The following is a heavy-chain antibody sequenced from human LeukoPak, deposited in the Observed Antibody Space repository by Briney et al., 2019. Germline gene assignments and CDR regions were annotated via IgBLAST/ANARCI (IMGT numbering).Heavy chain of an antibody. D-gene: IGHD3-16*01. CDR1: GYTFTSYG. Sequence: GASVKVSCKASGYTFTSYGISWVRQAPGQGLEWMGWSSAYNGNTNYAQKLQGRVTMTTDTSTSTAYMELRSLRSDDTAVYYCAREANYDYVWGSYSWFDPWGQGTLVTVSS. V-gene: IGHV1-18*01. CDR3: AREANYDYVWGSYSWFDP. J-gene: IGHJ5*02. CDR2: SSAYNGNT.